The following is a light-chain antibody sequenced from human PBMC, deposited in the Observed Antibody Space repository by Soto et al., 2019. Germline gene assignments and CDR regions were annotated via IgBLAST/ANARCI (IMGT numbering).Light chain of an antibody. CDR2: HAS. V-gene: IGKV1-5*03. CDR3: QQYKAYSWT. J-gene: IGKJ1*01. CDR1: QTISTW. Sequence: DIQMTQSPSTLSASVGDRVTITCRASQTISTWLAWYRQKPGEAPKLLIYHASNLETGVPPRFSGSGSGTEFTLTISSLQPDDFATYYCQQYKAYSWTFGPGTKVET.